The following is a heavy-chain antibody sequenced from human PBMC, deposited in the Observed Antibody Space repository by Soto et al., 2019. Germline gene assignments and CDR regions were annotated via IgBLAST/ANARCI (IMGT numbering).Heavy chain of an antibody. CDR1: GFMFDKYA. V-gene: IGHV3-23*01. CDR2: ISSSGDTT. D-gene: IGHD4-17*01. CDR3: AHPRGYGVFDAVDI. Sequence: GGSLRLSCAASGFMFDKYAMNLVRQAPGKGLEWVSAISSSGDTTDYTESVRGRFTISRDNSINTLYLHMRSLRPEDTAVYYCAHPRGYGVFDAVDIWGQGTMVTVSS. J-gene: IGHJ3*02.